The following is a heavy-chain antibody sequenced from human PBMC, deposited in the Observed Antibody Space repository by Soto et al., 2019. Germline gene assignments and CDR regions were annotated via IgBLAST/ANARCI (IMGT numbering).Heavy chain of an antibody. Sequence: QVQLVQSGAEVKKPGASVKVSSKASGYTFSNYDINWVRQATGQGLEWMGWMNPDSGNTGYAQKFQGRVTMTRNNSLRTAYMELSSLTSEDTAVYYCARGRDDAWGQGTRVTVSS. CDR2: MNPDSGNT. J-gene: IGHJ3*01. V-gene: IGHV1-8*01. CDR3: ARGRDDA. CDR1: GYTFSNYD. D-gene: IGHD1-1*01.